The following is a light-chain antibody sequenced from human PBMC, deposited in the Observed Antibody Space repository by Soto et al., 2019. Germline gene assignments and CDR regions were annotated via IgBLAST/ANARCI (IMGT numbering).Light chain of an antibody. CDR2: GAS. Sequence: EIVLTQSPGTLSLSPGERATLSCGASQSVSSNYLAWYQQKPGQGPRLLIYGASTRATAIPDRFSGSGSGTDFTLTITRLEPDDLAVYYCQQYGTSPLTFGGGTKMEIK. CDR3: QQYGTSPLT. CDR1: QSVSSNY. J-gene: IGKJ4*01. V-gene: IGKV3-20*01.